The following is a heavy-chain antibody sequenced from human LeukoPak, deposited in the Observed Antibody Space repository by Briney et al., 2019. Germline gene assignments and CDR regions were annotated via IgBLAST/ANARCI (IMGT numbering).Heavy chain of an antibody. D-gene: IGHD3-22*01. V-gene: IGHV4-39*01. Sequence: MTSETLSLICTVSGGSFSSSTYYWGWIRQPPGKGLEWIGSVYYSGTTYYNQSLKSRVTISADTSKKQFSLRPTSVTAADTAVYYCARQYYDSSGYYPWYFDYWGQGTLVTVSS. CDR2: VYYSGTT. CDR1: GGSFSSSTYY. CDR3: ARQYYDSSGYYPWYFDY. J-gene: IGHJ4*02.